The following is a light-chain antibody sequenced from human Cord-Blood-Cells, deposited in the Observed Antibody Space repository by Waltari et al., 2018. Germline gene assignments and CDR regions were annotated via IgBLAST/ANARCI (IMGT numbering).Light chain of an antibody. Sequence: DIQMTQSPSSLSASVGDRVTITCRASQSISSYLNWYQQKPGKAPKLLIYAASSLQSGVPSIFHIHFSFTHFSLTINSLQPEYFTTYYFQQSYSTSITFGQGTRLEIK. CDR3: QQSYSTSIT. CDR1: QSISSY. CDR2: AAS. V-gene: IGKV1-39*01. J-gene: IGKJ5*01.